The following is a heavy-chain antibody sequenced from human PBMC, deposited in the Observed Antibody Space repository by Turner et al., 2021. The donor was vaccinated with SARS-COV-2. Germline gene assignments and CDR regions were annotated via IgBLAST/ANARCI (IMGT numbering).Heavy chain of an antibody. V-gene: IGHV4-59*05. D-gene: IGHD6-19*01. CDR1: GGSISSHY. Sequence: QVQLQESGPGLVKPSETLSLTCTVPGGSISSHYWSWIRQPPGKGLEWIGSIYYSGSTYYNPSLKSRVTISVDTSKNQFSLKLSSVTAADTAVFYCARGSPQGWYVPVFDYWGQGTLVTVSS. CDR2: IYYSGST. CDR3: ARGSPQGWYVPVFDY. J-gene: IGHJ4*02.